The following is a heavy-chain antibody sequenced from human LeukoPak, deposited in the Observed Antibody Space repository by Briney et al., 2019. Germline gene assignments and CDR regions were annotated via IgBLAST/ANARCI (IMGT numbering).Heavy chain of an antibody. J-gene: IGHJ4*02. Sequence: AGGSLRLSCAASGFTVSSNYMSWIRQAPGKGLEWVSYISSSGSTIYYADSVKGRFTISRDNAKNSLYLQMNSLRAEDTAVYYCARVRQMGAIVYWGQGTLVTVSS. CDR2: ISSSGSTI. CDR1: GFTVSSNY. D-gene: IGHD3-16*02. CDR3: ARVRQMGAIVY. V-gene: IGHV3-11*01.